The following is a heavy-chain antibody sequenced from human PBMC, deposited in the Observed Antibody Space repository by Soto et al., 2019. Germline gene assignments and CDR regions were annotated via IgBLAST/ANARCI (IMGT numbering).Heavy chain of an antibody. CDR3: SRGGSSWQPHEDY. V-gene: IGHV1-18*01. Sequence: QVQLVQSGAEVKKPGASMKVSCQASGFTFTSYGISWVRQAPGQGLEWMGWVSAYNGNTHYAQKLQGSVTMTTDTSTTTAYMELRSLRSDYTAVYYCSRGGSSWQPHEDYWCQGTLVTGSS. D-gene: IGHD6-13*01. CDR2: VSAYNGNT. J-gene: IGHJ4*02. CDR1: GFTFTSYG.